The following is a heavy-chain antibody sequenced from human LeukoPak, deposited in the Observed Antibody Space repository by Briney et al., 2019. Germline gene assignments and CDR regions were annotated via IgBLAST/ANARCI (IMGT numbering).Heavy chain of an antibody. Sequence: SETLSLTCAVYGGSFSGYYWSWIRQPPGKGLEWIGEINHSGSTNYNPSLKSRVTISVDTSKNQFSLKLSSVTAADTAVYYCARGRRSYGMDVWGQGTTDTVSS. V-gene: IGHV4-34*01. CDR2: INHSGST. CDR3: ARGRRSYGMDV. J-gene: IGHJ6*02. CDR1: GGSFSGYY.